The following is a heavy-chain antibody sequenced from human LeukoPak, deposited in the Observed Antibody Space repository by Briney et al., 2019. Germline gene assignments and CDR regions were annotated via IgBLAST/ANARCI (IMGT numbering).Heavy chain of an antibody. D-gene: IGHD4-17*01. CDR2: ISSNGGST. V-gene: IGHV3-64D*06. Sequence: GGSLRLSCSASGFTFSSYAMHWVRQAPGKGLEYVSAISSNGGSTYYADSVKGRFTISRDNSKNTLYLQMSSLRAEDTAVYYCVKGGDYGDYVYLFDYWGQGTLVTVSS. CDR1: GFTFSSYA. J-gene: IGHJ4*02. CDR3: VKGGDYGDYVYLFDY.